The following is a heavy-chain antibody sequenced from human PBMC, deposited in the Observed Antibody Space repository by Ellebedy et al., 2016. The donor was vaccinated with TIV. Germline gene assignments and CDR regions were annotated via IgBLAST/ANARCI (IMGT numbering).Heavy chain of an antibody. V-gene: IGHV1-18*01. CDR2: VNTHKGNI. D-gene: IGHD1-26*01. CDR1: GYTLSNYG. CDR3: TRDDRFSGSYYSAYFQY. Sequence: ASVKVSCXASGYTLSNYGISWLRQVPGQGLEWMGWVNTHKGNINYAPKFRSRLTLTIDTSTSTVYMELRSLASDDTAVYFCTRDDRFSGSYYSAYFQYWGQGTLVTVSS. J-gene: IGHJ1*01.